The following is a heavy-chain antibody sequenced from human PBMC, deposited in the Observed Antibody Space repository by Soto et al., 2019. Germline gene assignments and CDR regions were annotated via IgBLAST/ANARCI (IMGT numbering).Heavy chain of an antibody. CDR1: GFTFSSYE. CDR3: ARDGGYSNYGPWWFDP. Sequence: EVQLVESGGGLVQPGGSLRLSCAASGFTFSSYEMNWVRQAPGKGLEWVSYISSSGSTIYYADSVKGRFTISRDNAQNSLYLQMNSLRAEDTAVYYCARDGGYSNYGPWWFDPWGQGTLVTVSS. D-gene: IGHD4-4*01. J-gene: IGHJ5*02. CDR2: ISSSGSTI. V-gene: IGHV3-48*03.